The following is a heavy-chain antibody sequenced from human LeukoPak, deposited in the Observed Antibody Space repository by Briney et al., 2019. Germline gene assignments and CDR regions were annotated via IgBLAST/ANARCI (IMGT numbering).Heavy chain of an antibody. CDR2: INPSGGST. CDR1: GYTFTSYY. V-gene: IGHV1-46*01. D-gene: IGHD3-22*01. J-gene: IGHJ4*02. Sequence: ASVKVSCKASGYTFTSYYMHWVRQAPGQGLEWMGIINPSGGSTSYAQKFQGRVTMTRDTSTSTVYMELSGLRSEDTAVYYCARALGDSSGYYYVAYWGQGTLVTVSS. CDR3: ARALGDSSGYYYVAY.